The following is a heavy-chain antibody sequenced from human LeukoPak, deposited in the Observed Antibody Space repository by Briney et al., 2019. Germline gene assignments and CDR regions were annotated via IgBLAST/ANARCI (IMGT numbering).Heavy chain of an antibody. V-gene: IGHV3-7*01. J-gene: IGHJ4*02. CDR3: ARRVWGNSYFFDY. Sequence: SGGSLRLSCAASGFTFSAYWMTWVRQAPGKGLEWVANIQQDGSERYYVDSVTGRFTISRDNARNSLYLQMSSLRAEDTAVYYCARRVWGNSYFFDYWGQGTLVTVSS. CDR1: GFTFSAYW. CDR2: IQQDGSER. D-gene: IGHD3-16*01.